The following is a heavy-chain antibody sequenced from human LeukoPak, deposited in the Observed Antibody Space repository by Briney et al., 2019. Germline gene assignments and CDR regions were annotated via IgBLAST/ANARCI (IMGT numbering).Heavy chain of an antibody. D-gene: IGHD3-3*01. CDR1: GGSFSGYY. J-gene: IGHJ5*02. V-gene: IGHV4-34*01. CDR2: INHSGST. Sequence: PSETLSLTCAVYGGSFSGYYWSWLRQPPGKGLEWIGEINHSGSTNYNPSLKSRVTISVDTSKNQFSLKLSSVTAADTAVYYCARERYYDFWSGYRNWFDPWGQGTLVTVSS. CDR3: ARERYYDFWSGYRNWFDP.